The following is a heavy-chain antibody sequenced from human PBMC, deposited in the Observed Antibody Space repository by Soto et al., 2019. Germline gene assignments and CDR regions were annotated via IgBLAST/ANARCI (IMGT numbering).Heavy chain of an antibody. D-gene: IGHD3-3*01. V-gene: IGHV1-18*01. Sequence: VASVKVSCKASGYTFTSYGISWVRQAPGQGLEWMGWISAYNGNTNYAQKLQGRVTMTTDTSTSTAYMELRSLRSDDTAVYYCARPYDFGSGSGHFDYRGQGTLVPVSS. CDR3: ARPYDFGSGSGHFDY. J-gene: IGHJ4*02. CDR1: GYTFTSYG. CDR2: ISAYNGNT.